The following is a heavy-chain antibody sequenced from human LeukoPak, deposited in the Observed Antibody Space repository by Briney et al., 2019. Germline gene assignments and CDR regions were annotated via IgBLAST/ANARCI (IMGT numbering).Heavy chain of an antibody. CDR2: ISSSGSTI. J-gene: IGHJ4*02. V-gene: IGHV3-11*01. CDR3: ARHQILWSDFDY. Sequence: GGSLRLSCAASGFTFSDYYMSWIRQAPGKGLEWVSYISSSGSTIYYADSVKGRFTISRDDAKNSLYLQMNSLRAEDTAVYYCARHQILWSDFDYWGQGTLVTVSS. D-gene: IGHD3-10*01. CDR1: GFTFSDYY.